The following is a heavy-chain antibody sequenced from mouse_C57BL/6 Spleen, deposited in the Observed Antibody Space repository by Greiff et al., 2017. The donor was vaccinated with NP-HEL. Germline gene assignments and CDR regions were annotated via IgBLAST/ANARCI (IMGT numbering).Heavy chain of an antibody. CDR1: GYTFTSHR. Sequence: VQLQQSGTELVKPGASVKLSCKASGYTFTSHRMHWVKQRPGQGLEWIGNINPSNGGTNYNEKFKSKATLTVDKSSSTAYMQLSRLTSEDSAVYYCEREERAQAFAYWGQGTLVTVSA. CDR2: INPSNGGT. D-gene: IGHD3-2*02. CDR3: EREERAQAFAY. V-gene: IGHV1-53*01. J-gene: IGHJ3*01.